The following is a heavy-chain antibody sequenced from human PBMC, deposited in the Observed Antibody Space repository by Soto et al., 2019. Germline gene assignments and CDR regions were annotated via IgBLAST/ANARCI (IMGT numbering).Heavy chain of an antibody. Sequence: SETLSLTCSVSGASISSGGYYWNWIRQHPGKGLEWIGYIYYSGTTYYNPSLKSRVTISVDTSKNQFSLKLSSVTAADTAVYYCAASCVGCGGFNYYGMDVWGQGPTVT. CDR2: IYYSGTT. CDR1: GASISSGGYY. D-gene: IGHD2-21*01. CDR3: AASCVGCGGFNYYGMDV. J-gene: IGHJ6*02. V-gene: IGHV4-31*03.